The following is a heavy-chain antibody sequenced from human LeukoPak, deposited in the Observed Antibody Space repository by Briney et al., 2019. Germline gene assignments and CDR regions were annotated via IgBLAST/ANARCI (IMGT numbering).Heavy chain of an antibody. J-gene: IGHJ6*03. D-gene: IGHD6-19*01. V-gene: IGHV1-69*05. Sequence: SVKVSCKASGGTFSSYAISWVRQAPGQGLEWMGGITPIFGTANYAQKFQGRVTITTDESTSTAYMELSSLRSEDTAVYYCARLAGANYYYYYMDVWGKGTTVTVSS. CDR3: ARLAGANYYYYYMDV. CDR1: GGTFSSYA. CDR2: ITPIFGTA.